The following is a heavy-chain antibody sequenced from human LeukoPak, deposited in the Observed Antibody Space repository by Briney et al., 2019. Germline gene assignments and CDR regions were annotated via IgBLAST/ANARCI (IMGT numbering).Heavy chain of an antibody. V-gene: IGHV3-23*01. CDR3: AKALLDYDILTGPDY. CDR1: GFTFSSYA. Sequence: GGSLRLSCAASGFTFSSYAMSWVRQAPGKGLEWVSAISGGSTYYADSVKGRFTISRDNSKNTLYLQMNSLRAEDTAVYYCAKALLDYDILTGPDYWGQGTLVTVSS. D-gene: IGHD3-9*01. J-gene: IGHJ4*02. CDR2: ISGGST.